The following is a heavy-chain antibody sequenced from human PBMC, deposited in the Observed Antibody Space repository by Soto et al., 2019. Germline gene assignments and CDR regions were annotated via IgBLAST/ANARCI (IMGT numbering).Heavy chain of an antibody. V-gene: IGHV1-2*04. CDR2: INPNSGGT. CDR3: ARGSEGGYYYYYAMDV. CDR1: GYTFTGYY. Sequence: ASVKVSCKASGYTFTGYYMHWVRQAPGQGLEWMGWINPNSGGTNYAQKFQGWVTMTRDTSISTAYMELSRLRSDDTAVYYCARGSEGGYYYYYAMDVWGQGTTVTVSS. J-gene: IGHJ6*02.